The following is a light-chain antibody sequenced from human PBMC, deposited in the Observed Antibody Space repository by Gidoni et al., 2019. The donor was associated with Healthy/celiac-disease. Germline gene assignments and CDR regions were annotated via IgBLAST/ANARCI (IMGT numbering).Light chain of an antibody. CDR2: DAS. CDR3: QQRSTGLRT. J-gene: IGKJ4*01. CDR1: QSVSSY. Sequence: PSTPSLSPGERATLSCRARQSVSSYLAWYQQKPGQAPRLLIYDASNMATGIPARFSGSGSGTDFTLTISSLEPEDFAVYYCQQRSTGLRTFGGGTKVEIK. V-gene: IGKV3-11*01.